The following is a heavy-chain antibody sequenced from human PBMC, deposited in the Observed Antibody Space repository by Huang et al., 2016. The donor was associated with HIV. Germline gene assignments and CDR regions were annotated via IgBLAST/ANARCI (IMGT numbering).Heavy chain of an antibody. V-gene: IGHV1-2*02. J-gene: IGHJ4*02. CDR1: GYTFNDYY. CDR2: RKLIYGYT. D-gene: IGHD2-21*01. Sequence: QVQLAQSGAEVMKPGTSVRVSCQTSGYTFNDYYKHWVRQAPGQGLEGKGWRKLIYGYTHSPQCTHGPVTATSGAAIITAEMVLTRLTSADTAVYYCARGGTMWTFALDSWGQGAPGTVSS. CDR3: ARGGTMWTFALDS.